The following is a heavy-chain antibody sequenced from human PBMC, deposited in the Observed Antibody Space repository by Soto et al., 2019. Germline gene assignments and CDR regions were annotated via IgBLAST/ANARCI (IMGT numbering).Heavy chain of an antibody. CDR2: IWYDGSNK. D-gene: IGHD6-19*01. CDR1: GFTFSTYG. CDR3: ARSLYSSGWYAAFDY. J-gene: IGHJ4*02. Sequence: PGGSLRLSCAASGFTFSTYGMHWVRQAPGKGLEWVAVIWYDGSNKYYADSVKGRFTISRDNSKNTLYLQMNSLRAEDTAVYYCARSLYSSGWYAAFDYWGQGTLVTVS. V-gene: IGHV3-33*08.